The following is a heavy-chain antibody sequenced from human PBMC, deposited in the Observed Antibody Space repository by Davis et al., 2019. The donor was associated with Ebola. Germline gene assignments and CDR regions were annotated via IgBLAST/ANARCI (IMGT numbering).Heavy chain of an antibody. J-gene: IGHJ4*02. CDR1: GFTFDDYA. CDR3: VTENWYRFES. CDR2: ISWNSGSI. D-gene: IGHD1/OR15-1a*01. Sequence: SLKISCAASGFTFDDYAMHWVRQAPGKGLEWVSGISWNSGSIGYADSVKGRFTISRDNAKNSLYLQMNSLRTEDTAVYYCVTENWYRFESWGQGTLVTVSS. V-gene: IGHV3-9*01.